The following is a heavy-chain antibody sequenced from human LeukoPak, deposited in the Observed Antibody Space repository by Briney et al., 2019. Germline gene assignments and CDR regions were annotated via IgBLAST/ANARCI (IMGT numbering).Heavy chain of an antibody. D-gene: IGHD5-18*01. J-gene: IGHJ4*02. CDR2: FDPEDGET. CDR3: ATGGATAMGGYYFDY. V-gene: IGHV1-24*01. CDR1: GYTLTELS. Sequence: ASVKVSCKVSGYTLTELSMHWVRQAPGKGLEWMGGFDPEDGETIYAQKFQGRVTMTEDTSTDTAYMELSSLRSEDTAVNYCATGGATAMGGYYFDYWGQGTLVTVSS.